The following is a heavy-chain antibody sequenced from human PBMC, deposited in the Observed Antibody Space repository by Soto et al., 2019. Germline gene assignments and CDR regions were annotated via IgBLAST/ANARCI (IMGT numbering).Heavy chain of an antibody. D-gene: IGHD6-13*01. V-gene: IGHV3-30*18. Sequence: QVQLVESGGGVVQPGRSLRLSCAASGFTFSSYGMHWVRQAPGKGLEWVAVISYDGSNKYYADSVKGRFTISRDNSKNRLYLQMNSRRAEDTAVYYCAKGGVRRGIAAPGYSLDYWGQGTLVPVSS. CDR1: GFTFSSYG. J-gene: IGHJ4*02. CDR3: AKGGVRRGIAAPGYSLDY. CDR2: ISYDGSNK.